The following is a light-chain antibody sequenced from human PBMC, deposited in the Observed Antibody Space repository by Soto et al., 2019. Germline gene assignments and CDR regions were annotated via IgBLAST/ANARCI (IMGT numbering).Light chain of an antibody. CDR1: QSVSSKY. J-gene: IGKJ3*01. CDR2: GTS. CDR3: QHYGSSLFT. Sequence: EIVLTQSPGTLSLSPGERATLSCRASQSVSSKYLAWYQQKPGQAPRVIIYGTSIRASGVPERFSGGGSGTDFTLTSTILEHEDFAFYYCQHYGSSLFTFGPGTKVDFK. V-gene: IGKV3-20*01.